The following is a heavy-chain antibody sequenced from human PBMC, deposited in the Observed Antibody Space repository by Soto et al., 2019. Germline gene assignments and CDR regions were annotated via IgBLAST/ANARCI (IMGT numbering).Heavy chain of an antibody. CDR1: GGSISSGSYY. CDR3: ARHKDTSSRYLLPDF. D-gene: IGHD6-13*01. CDR2: IYYSGNA. V-gene: IGHV4-39*01. J-gene: IGHJ4*01. Sequence: PSETLSLTXTVSGGSISSGSYYWGWVRQSPGKWLEWIGSIYYSGNAYYNPSVKSRVAVSVDTSKNQFSLKVTSETATDTAVYYCARHKDTSSRYLLPDFWGHGTLLTVSS.